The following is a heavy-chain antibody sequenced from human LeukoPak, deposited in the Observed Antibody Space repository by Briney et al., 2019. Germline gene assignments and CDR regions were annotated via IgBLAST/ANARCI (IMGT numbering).Heavy chain of an antibody. J-gene: IGHJ6*04. D-gene: IGHD3-10*02. Sequence: PGGSLRLSCATSGFTFSIYGMSWVRQAPGKGLEWVSAISDSGGNTYYADSVKGRFTISRDNAKNSLYLQMNSLRAEDTAVYYCAELGITMIGGVWGKGTTVTISS. CDR3: AELGITMIGGV. CDR2: ISDSGGNT. V-gene: IGHV3-23*01. CDR1: GFTFSIYG.